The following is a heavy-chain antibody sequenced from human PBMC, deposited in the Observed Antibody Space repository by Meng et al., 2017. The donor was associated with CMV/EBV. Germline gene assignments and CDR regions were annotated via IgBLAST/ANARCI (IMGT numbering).Heavy chain of an antibody. D-gene: IGHD3-10*01. CDR2: IYYSGST. CDR3: ARGAPPTPRYGSGSYFNVPLYYYYGMDV. J-gene: IGHJ6*02. CDR1: GGSISSYY. Sequence: GSLRLSCTVSGGSISSYYWSWIRQPPGKGLEWIGYIYYSGSTNYNPSLKSRVTISVDTSNNQFSLKLSSVTAADTAVYYCARGAPPTPRYGSGSYFNVPLYYYYGMDVWGQGTTVTVSS. V-gene: IGHV4-59*01.